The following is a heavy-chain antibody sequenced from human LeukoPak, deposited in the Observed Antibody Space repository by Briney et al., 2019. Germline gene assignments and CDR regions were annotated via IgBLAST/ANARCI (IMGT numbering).Heavy chain of an antibody. D-gene: IGHD5-24*01. V-gene: IGHV3-30-3*01. CDR1: GFTFSSYA. J-gene: IGHJ4*02. CDR3: ARDTLEMATIQFDY. CDR2: ISYDGSNK. Sequence: GRSLRLSCAASGFTFSSYAMHWVRQDPGKGLEWVAVISYDGSNKYYADSVKGRFTISRDNSKNTLYLQMNSLRAEDTAVYYCARDTLEMATIQFDYWGQGTLVTVSS.